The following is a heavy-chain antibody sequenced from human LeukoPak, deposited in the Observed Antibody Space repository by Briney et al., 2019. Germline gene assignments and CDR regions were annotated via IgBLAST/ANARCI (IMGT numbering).Heavy chain of an antibody. D-gene: IGHD6-19*01. CDR3: TRLQIAVAGPNWFDP. CDR2: INPDGRDT. J-gene: IGHJ5*02. CDR1: GFKVYRGW. V-gene: IGHV3-7*01. Sequence: GSLRLSCFFPGFKVYRGWVKWVRPAPGEGLEWVAHINPDGRDTYYVDSVKGRFTISRDNAKNSLYLQMNGLRVEDTAVYYCTRLQIAVAGPNWFDPWGQGTLVTVSS.